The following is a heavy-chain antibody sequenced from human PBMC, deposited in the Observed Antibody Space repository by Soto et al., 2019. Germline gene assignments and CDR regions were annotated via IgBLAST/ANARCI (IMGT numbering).Heavy chain of an antibody. CDR2: IDPSDSYT. CDR1: GYSFTGYW. J-gene: IGHJ4*02. Sequence: GESLKISCKGSGYSFTGYWISWVRQMPGKGLEWMGRIDPSDSYTNYSPSFQGHVTISADKSISTAYLQWSSLKASDTAMYYCARQVVGYCSGGSCTPFDYWGLGTLVTVSS. V-gene: IGHV5-10-1*01. D-gene: IGHD2-15*01. CDR3: ARQVVGYCSGGSCTPFDY.